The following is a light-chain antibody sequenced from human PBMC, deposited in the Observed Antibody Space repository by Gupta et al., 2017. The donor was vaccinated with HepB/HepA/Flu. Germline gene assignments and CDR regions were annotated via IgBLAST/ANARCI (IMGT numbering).Light chain of an antibody. CDR2: WAS. CDR3: QQYYSTPQGS. J-gene: IGKJ2*04. V-gene: IGKV4-1*01. Sequence: EIARTSSPDSLAVSLGERDTINCKSSQSVLYSSNNKNYLAWYQQKPGQPPKLLIYWASTRESGVPDRFSGSGSGTDFTLTISSLQAEDLAVYYCQQYYSTPQGSFGQGTKLEIK. CDR1: QSVLYSSNNKNY.